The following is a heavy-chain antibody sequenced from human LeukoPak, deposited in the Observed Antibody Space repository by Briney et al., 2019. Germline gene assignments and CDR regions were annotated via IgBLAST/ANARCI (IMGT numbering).Heavy chain of an antibody. CDR3: ARGRDGYNYYYYYMDV. J-gene: IGHJ6*03. CDR2: IIPIFGTA. D-gene: IGHD5-24*01. CDR1: GYTFTSYA. Sequence: ASVKVSCKASGYTFTSYAISWVRQAPGQGLEWMGGIIPIFGTANYAQKFQGRVTITADESTSTAYMELSSLRSEDTAVYYCARGRDGYNYYYYYMDVWGKGTTVTISS. V-gene: IGHV1-69*13.